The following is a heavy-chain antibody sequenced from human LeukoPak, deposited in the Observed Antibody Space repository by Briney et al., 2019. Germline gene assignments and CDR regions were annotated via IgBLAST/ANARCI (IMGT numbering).Heavy chain of an antibody. V-gene: IGHV4-4*07. Sequence: PSETLSLTCTVSGGSISSYYWSWIRQPAGKGLEWIGRIYTSGSTNYNPSLKSRVTMLVDTSKNQFSLKLSSVTAADTAVYYCARDEVYSSSWYYFDYWGQGTLVTVSS. D-gene: IGHD6-13*01. CDR1: GGSISSYY. CDR2: IYTSGST. J-gene: IGHJ4*02. CDR3: ARDEVYSSSWYYFDY.